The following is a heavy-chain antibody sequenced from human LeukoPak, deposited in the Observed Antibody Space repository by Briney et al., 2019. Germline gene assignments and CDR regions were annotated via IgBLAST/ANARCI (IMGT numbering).Heavy chain of an antibody. CDR1: GYSISSGDY. Sequence: SETLSLTFAVSGYSISSGDYCGWIRQPPGNGLEWIGSIYHSGSSYYNPSLKSRVTISVDTSKNQFSLKLSSVTAADTAVYYCARDRGTTFDYWGQGTLVTVSS. V-gene: IGHV4-38-2*02. D-gene: IGHD1-14*01. J-gene: IGHJ4*02. CDR3: ARDRGTTFDY. CDR2: IYHSGSS.